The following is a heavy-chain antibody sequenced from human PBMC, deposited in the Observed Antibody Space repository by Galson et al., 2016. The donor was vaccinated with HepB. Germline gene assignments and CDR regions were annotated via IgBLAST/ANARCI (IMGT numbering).Heavy chain of an antibody. CDR3: ARDRGFSDWLPIAAHYYGMDV. J-gene: IGHJ6*02. D-gene: IGHD3-9*01. V-gene: IGHV3-30*04. CDR1: RINFSGFP. CDR2: ISADESKK. Sequence: SLRLSCAASRINFSGFPMHWVRQAPGKGLEWVAVISADESKKLYADSVMGRFTVSRDNSKNTLSLQMNSLRAEDTAVYCCARDRGFSDWLPIAAHYYGMDVWCLGTTVTVSS.